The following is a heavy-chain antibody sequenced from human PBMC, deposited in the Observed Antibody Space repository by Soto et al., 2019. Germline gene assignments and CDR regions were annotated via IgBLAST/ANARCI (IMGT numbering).Heavy chain of an antibody. CDR3: ARVYSSGWTTSGLN. J-gene: IGHJ4*02. CDR2: IDNDGSAT. D-gene: IGHD6-19*01. V-gene: IGHV3-74*01. Sequence: GGSLRLCCVASGFTFNIYGMDWVRQAPGKGLEWVSRIDNDGSATIYADSVKGRFTISRDNARNTLYLQLNSLRAEDTAIYYCARVYSSGWTTSGLNWGQGTLVTVSS. CDR1: GFTFNIYG.